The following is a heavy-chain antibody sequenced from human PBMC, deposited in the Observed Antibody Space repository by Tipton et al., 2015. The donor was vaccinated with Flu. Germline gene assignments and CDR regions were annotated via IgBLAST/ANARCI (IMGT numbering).Heavy chain of an antibody. CDR1: GDSLTNGRY. CDR2: IHHRGNT. J-gene: IGHJ4*02. D-gene: IGHD4-17*01. Sequence: TLSLTCTVSGDSLTNGRYWDRVRQPQGKGLEWVGNIHHRGNTYYSPSLKSRVTLSMDTSKNQLSLTLISVTAADTAIYYCARDRPYGDFSETLDYWGQGMLVTISS. V-gene: IGHV4-38-2*02. CDR3: ARDRPYGDFSETLDY.